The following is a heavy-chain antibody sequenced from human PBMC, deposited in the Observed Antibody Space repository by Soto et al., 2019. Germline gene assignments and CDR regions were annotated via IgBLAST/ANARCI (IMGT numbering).Heavy chain of an antibody. D-gene: IGHD2-15*01. J-gene: IGHJ6*02. CDR3: ARLTGYCSGGSCYYYYYGMDV. CDR2: IYPGDSDT. CDR1: GYSFTSYW. Sequence: PGESLKISCKGSGYSFTSYWIGWVRQMPGKGLEWMGIIYPGDSDTRYSPSFQGQVTISADKSISTAYLQWSSLKASDTAMYYCARLTGYCSGGSCYYYYYGMDVWGQGTTVTVSS. V-gene: IGHV5-51*01.